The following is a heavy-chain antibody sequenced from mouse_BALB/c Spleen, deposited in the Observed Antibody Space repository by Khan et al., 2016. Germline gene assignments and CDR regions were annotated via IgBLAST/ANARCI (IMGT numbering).Heavy chain of an antibody. CDR1: GNTFTDYE. V-gene: IGHV1-15*01. D-gene: IGHD1-1*02. CDR3: TGGWAWCAD. J-gene: IGHJ3*01. Sequence: QVQLKESGAELVRPGASVKLSCKALGNTFTDYEMHWVRQTPVHGLEWIGAIHPGSGGTAYNQKFKGKATLTTDKSSSTAYMELSSLTSEGSAVFVGTGGWAWCADWGQGTLVTGSA. CDR2: IHPGSGGT.